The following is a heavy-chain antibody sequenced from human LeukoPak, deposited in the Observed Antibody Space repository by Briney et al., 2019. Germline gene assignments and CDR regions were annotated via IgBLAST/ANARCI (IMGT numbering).Heavy chain of an antibody. CDR3: ARGRDYYDSSGYYLDY. CDR1: GYTFTGYY. V-gene: IGHV1-18*04. Sequence: ASVKVSCKASGYTFTGYYMHWVRQAPGQGLEWMGWISAYNGNTNYAQKLQGRVTMTTDTSTSTAYMELRSLRSDDTAVYYCARGRDYYDSSGYYLDYWGQGTLVTVSS. CDR2: ISAYNGNT. J-gene: IGHJ4*02. D-gene: IGHD3-22*01.